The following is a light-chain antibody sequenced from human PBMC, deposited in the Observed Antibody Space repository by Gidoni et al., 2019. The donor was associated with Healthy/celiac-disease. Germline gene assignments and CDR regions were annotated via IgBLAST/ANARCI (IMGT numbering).Light chain of an antibody. J-gene: IGKJ2*01. CDR1: QSISSY. Sequence: DIQMPQSPSSLSASVGDRVTITCRASQSISSYLNWYQQKPGKAPKLLIYAASSLQSGVPSRFSGSGSGTDCTLTISSLQPEDFATYYCQQSYSTYMYTFGQXTKLEIK. CDR2: AAS. V-gene: IGKV1-39*01. CDR3: QQSYSTYMYT.